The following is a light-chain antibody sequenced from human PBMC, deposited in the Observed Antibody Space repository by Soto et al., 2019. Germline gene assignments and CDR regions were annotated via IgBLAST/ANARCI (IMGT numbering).Light chain of an antibody. CDR3: SSFASSNTRV. CDR2: EVT. CDR1: SSDVGAYNY. V-gene: IGLV2-8*01. J-gene: IGLJ3*02. Sequence: QSALTQPPSASGSPGQSVTISCTGTSSDVGAYNYVSWNQQHAGKAPKLVIYEVTKRPSGVPDRFSGSKSANTASLTVAGLQDEDEADYYSSSFASSNTRVFGGGTKLTVL.